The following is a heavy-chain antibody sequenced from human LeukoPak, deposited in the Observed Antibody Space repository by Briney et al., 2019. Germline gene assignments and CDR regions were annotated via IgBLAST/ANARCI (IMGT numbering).Heavy chain of an antibody. CDR1: GGSISSYY. Sequence: PSETLSLTCTVSGGSISSYYWSWIRQPPGKGLEWIGYIYYSGSTNYNPSLKSRVTISVDTSKNQFSLKLSSVTAADTAVYYCARHDSGYYDSSGYYYPYFDYWGQGTLVTVSS. CDR3: ARHDSGYYDSSGYYYPYFDY. D-gene: IGHD3-22*01. J-gene: IGHJ4*02. V-gene: IGHV4-59*08. CDR2: IYYSGST.